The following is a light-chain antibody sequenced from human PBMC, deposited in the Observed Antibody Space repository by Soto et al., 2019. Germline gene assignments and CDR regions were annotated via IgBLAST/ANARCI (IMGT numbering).Light chain of an antibody. CDR3: TSYARYSILV. V-gene: IGLV2-14*01. Sequence: QSALTQPASVSGSLGQSITISCTGTSSDIGGYKYVSWYQQHPGKAPKLIIFEVSNRPSGVSDRFSGSNSGNTASLTISGLQAEDEADYYCTSYARYSILVVGGRTKVTVL. CDR2: EVS. J-gene: IGLJ3*02. CDR1: SSDIGGYKY.